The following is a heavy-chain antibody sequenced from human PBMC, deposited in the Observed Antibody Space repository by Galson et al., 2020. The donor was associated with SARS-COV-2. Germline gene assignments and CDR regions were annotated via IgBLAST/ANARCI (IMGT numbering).Heavy chain of an antibody. CDR1: GFTFGDYS. CDR3: ARAVLGSAWTQIDC. CDR2: IRSKANGGTT. Sequence: GGSLRLSCTPSGFTFGDYSMSWFRQAPGKGLEWVGFIRSKANGGTTEYAASVKGRFTISRDDSKSIAFLQMNSLKTEDTAVYYCARAVLGSAWTQIDCWSQGTLVTVSS. D-gene: IGHD1-26*01. V-gene: IGHV3-49*03. J-gene: IGHJ4*02.